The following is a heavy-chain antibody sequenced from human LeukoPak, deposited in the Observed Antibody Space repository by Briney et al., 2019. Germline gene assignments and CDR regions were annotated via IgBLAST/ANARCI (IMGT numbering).Heavy chain of an antibody. Sequence: SLRLSRASSPVTFSSDWMHLGRQAPGNGLVSYSGIEGDGSSTGYADSVQSRFTISRDNAKNTLKMQTNSLRAQDTAVYYCSSWDSIGWYYSHYWGPGALVTVSS. CDR1: PVTFSSDW. CDR2: IEGDGSST. V-gene: IGHV3-74*01. CDR3: SSWDSIGWYYSHY. D-gene: IGHD6-19*01. J-gene: IGHJ4*02.